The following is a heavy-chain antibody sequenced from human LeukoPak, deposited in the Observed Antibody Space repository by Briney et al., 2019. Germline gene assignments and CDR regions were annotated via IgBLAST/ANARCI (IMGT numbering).Heavy chain of an antibody. J-gene: IGHJ5*02. CDR3: ASNLGYSSTS. V-gene: IGHV3-53*01. CDR1: GFTVSSNY. CDR2: IYSGGST. Sequence: GRSLRLSCAASGFTVSSNYMSWVRQAPGKGLEWVSIIYSGGSTYYADSVEGRFTISRDNSKNTLYLQMNSLRAEDTAVYYCASNLGYSSTSWGQGTLVTVSS. D-gene: IGHD6-13*01.